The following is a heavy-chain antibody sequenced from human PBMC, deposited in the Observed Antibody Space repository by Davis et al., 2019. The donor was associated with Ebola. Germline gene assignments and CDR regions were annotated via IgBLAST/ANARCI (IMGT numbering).Heavy chain of an antibody. J-gene: IGHJ3*02. Sequence: GESLKISCKGSGYSFTNYWIGWVRQMPGKGLEWVGGIYPGDSDTRYSPSFRGQVTISADKSIKTAFLQWSSLKASDTAMYYCASLRRTITGMDDAFDIWGHGTMVTVSS. CDR1: GYSFTNYW. D-gene: IGHD2-8*02. V-gene: IGHV5-51*01. CDR3: ASLRRTITGMDDAFDI. CDR2: IYPGDSDT.